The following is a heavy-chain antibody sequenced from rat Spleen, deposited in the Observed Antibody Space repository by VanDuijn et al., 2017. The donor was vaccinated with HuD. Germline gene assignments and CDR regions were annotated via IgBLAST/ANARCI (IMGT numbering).Heavy chain of an antibody. CDR1: GFTFSDYY. V-gene: IGHV5-29*01. CDR2: ISYDGSST. D-gene: IGHD3-8*01. J-gene: IGHJ1*01. CDR3: ARPQSRGTGYFDF. Sequence: EVQLVESDGGLVQPGRSLKLSCAASGFTFSDYYMAWVRQAPTKGLEWVATISYDGSSTYYRDSVKGRFTISRDNAKSTLYLQMDSLRSEDTATYYCARPQSRGTGYFDFWGPGTMVTVSS.